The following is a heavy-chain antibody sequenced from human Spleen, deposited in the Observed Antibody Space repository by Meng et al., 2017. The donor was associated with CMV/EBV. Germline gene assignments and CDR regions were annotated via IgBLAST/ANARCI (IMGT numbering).Heavy chain of an antibody. D-gene: IGHD4-23*01. CDR2: ISSSSSYI. CDR3: ARVRGSGHVDYYGMDV. V-gene: IGHV3-21*01. Sequence: GGSLRLSCAASGFTFSSYSMNWVRQAPGKGLEWVSSISSSSSYIYYADSVKGRFTISRDNAKNTLYLQMNSLRAEDTAVYYCARVRGSGHVDYYGMDVWGQGTTVTVSS. CDR1: GFTFSSYS. J-gene: IGHJ6*02.